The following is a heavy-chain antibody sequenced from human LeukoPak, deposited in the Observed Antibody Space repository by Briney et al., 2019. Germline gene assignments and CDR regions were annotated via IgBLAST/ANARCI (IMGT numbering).Heavy chain of an antibody. CDR3: ARDTGGGIVGATLDY. Sequence: GGSLRLSCAASGFTFSGYEMNWVRQAPGQGLEWVSSISTSGNTIYYADSVKGRFTISRDNAKNSLYLQMNSLRDEDTAVYYCARDTGGGIVGATLDYWGQGTLVTVSS. V-gene: IGHV3-48*03. CDR1: GFTFSGYE. CDR2: ISTSGNTI. D-gene: IGHD1-26*01. J-gene: IGHJ4*02.